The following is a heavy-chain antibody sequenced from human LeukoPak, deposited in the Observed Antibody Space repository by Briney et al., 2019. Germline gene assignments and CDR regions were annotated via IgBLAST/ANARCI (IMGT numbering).Heavy chain of an antibody. J-gene: IGHJ6*03. CDR2: IIPIFGTA. V-gene: IGHV1-69*01. CDR1: GFTFSSYA. CDR3: ARDLGLTGAGYYYYMDV. Sequence: GGSLRLSCAASGFTFSSYAISWVRQAPGQGLEWMGGIIPIFGTANYAQKFQGRVTITADESTSTAYMELSSLRSEDTAVYYCARDLGLTGAGYYYYMDVWGKGTTVTVSS. D-gene: IGHD1-20*01.